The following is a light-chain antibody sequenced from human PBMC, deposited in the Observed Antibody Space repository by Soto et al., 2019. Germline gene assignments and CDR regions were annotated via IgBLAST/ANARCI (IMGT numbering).Light chain of an antibody. CDR1: QSVSSN. J-gene: IGKJ3*01. Sequence: EIVMTQSPATLSVSPGERATLSCRASQSVSSNLAWYQQKPGQAPRLLIYGASTRATGIPARFSGSGSGTEFTLTISSLQSEDFAVYYCQNYDSFLITFGPGTKVDI. CDR2: GAS. CDR3: QNYDSFLIT. V-gene: IGKV3-15*01.